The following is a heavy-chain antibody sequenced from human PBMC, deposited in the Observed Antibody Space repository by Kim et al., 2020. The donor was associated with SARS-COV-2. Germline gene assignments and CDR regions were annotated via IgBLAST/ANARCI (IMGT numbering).Heavy chain of an antibody. Sequence: YDTPSLKRRVTISVDTSKNQFSLKLSSVTAADTAVYYCARLRLGFGAFDIWGQGTMVTVSS. CDR3: ARLRLGFGAFDI. V-gene: IGHV4-39*01. D-gene: IGHD3-16*01. J-gene: IGHJ3*02.